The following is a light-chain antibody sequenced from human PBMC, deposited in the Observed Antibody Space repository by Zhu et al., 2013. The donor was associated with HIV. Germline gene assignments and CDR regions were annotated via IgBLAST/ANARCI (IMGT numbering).Light chain of an antibody. CDR3: AAWDDTLSGVV. Sequence: QSVLTQPPSASGTPGQRVTISCSGSSSNIGSNTVNWYQQLPGTAPKLLIYSNNQRPSGVPDRFSGSKSGTSASLVISGLQSEDEAEYFCAAWDDTLSGVVFGGGTKLTVL. V-gene: IGLV1-44*01. CDR1: SSNIGSNT. CDR2: SNN. J-gene: IGLJ2*01.